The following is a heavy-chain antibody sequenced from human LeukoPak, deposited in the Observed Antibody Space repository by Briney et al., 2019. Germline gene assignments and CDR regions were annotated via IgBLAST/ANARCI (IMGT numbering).Heavy chain of an antibody. D-gene: IGHD5-24*01. CDR3: ARDREMATIGWDY. CDR2: ISAYNGNT. Sequence: ASVKVSCKASGYTFTGYYMHWVRQAPGQGLEWMGWISAYNGNTNYAQKLQGRVTMTTDTSTSTAYMELRSLRSDDTAVYYCARDREMATIGWDYWGQGTLVTVSS. J-gene: IGHJ4*02. CDR1: GYTFTGYY. V-gene: IGHV1-18*04.